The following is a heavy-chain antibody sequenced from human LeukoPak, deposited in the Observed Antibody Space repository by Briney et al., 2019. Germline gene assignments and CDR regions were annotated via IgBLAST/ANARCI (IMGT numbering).Heavy chain of an antibody. D-gene: IGHD1-14*01. J-gene: IGHJ4*02. CDR3: TRYNNEHFDY. CDR1: GFTFGGYG. Sequence: GGSLRLSCAGSGFTFGGYGMHWFRQTPGKGLEWVAVIAYDGSRAFYADSVKGRFTISRDNSKNTMSVQMDDLRAEDTAVYYCTRYNNEHFDYWGQGTLVTVSS. V-gene: IGHV3-33*01. CDR2: IAYDGSRA.